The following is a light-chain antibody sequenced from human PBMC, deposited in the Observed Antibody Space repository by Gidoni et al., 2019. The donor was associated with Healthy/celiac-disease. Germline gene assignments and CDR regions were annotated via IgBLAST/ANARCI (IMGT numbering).Light chain of an antibody. V-gene: IGKV1-5*03. Sequence: DIQMTQSPSTLSASVGDRVTITCRASQSISSWLAWYQQKPGKAPKLPIYKASSLESGVPSRFSGSGSGTEFTLTISSLQPDDFATYYCQQYNSYPSTFGQGTKLEI. CDR2: KAS. CDR1: QSISSW. CDR3: QQYNSYPST. J-gene: IGKJ2*01.